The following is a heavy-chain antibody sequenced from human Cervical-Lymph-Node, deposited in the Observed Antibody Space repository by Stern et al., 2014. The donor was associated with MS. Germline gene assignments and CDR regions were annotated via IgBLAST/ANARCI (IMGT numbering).Heavy chain of an antibody. CDR1: GDSISSYTHY. Sequence: QVQLQESGPGLVKPSETLSLTCVVSGDSISSYTHYWARLRPPPGKGLEWIGFVYARGATNSNPSLKIPATISVNTSKIHFPRGLTSVTAADTAVCYCAKHACAGAACPFDLWGQGTLVTVSS. CDR2: VYARGAT. V-gene: IGHV4-39*01. D-gene: IGHD2-21*01. CDR3: AKHACAGAACPFDL. J-gene: IGHJ4*02.